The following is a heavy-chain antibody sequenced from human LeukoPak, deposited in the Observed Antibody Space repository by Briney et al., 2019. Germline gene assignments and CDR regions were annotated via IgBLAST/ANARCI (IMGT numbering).Heavy chain of an antibody. Sequence: PSETLSLTCTVSGGSISSYSWSWMRQPAWKGLEWIGRIYPRESPNYNPSLKSRVIMSVDKSKNQSSRKLRSVTAADTAVYYCAREWHHVFDYWGQGNLVTVSS. D-gene: IGHD5-12*01. CDR3: AREWHHVFDY. V-gene: IGHV4-4*07. CDR1: GGSISSYS. J-gene: IGHJ4*02. CDR2: IYPRESP.